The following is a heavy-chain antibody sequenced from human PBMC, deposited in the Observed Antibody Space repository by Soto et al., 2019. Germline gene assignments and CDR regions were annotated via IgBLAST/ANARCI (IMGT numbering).Heavy chain of an antibody. V-gene: IGHV4-34*01. CDR2: INHSGST. CDR3: ARGGIFGVVIMRRARSNWFDP. Sequence: SETLSLTCAVYGGSFSGYYWSWIRQPPGKGLEWIGEINHSGSTNYNPSLKSRVTISVDTSKNQFSLKLSSVTAADTAVYYCARGGIFGVVIMRRARSNWFDPWGQGTLVTVSS. CDR1: GGSFSGYY. J-gene: IGHJ5*02. D-gene: IGHD3-3*01.